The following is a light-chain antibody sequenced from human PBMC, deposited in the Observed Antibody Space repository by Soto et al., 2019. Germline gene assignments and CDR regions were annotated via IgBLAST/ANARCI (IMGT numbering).Light chain of an antibody. J-gene: IGLJ1*01. CDR3: QSYDSRLNLRV. V-gene: IGLV1-40*01. CDR2: ANT. CDR1: SSNIGAGYD. Sequence: QSVLTQPPSVSGAPGQRVTISCTGSSSNIGAGYDVHWYQQLPGTAPKLLIYANTNRPSGVPDRISGSKSGTSASLAITGLQADDEADYYCQSYDSRLNLRVFGTGTKLTVL.